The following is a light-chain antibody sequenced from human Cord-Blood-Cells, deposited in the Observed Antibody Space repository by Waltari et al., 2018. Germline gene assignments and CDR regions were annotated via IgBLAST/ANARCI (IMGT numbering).Light chain of an antibody. V-gene: IGLV2-23*01. J-gene: IGLJ2*01. CDR1: SSDVGSYNL. CDR2: EGS. CDR3: CSYAGSSTYVV. Sequence: QSALTQPASVSGSPAQSITLSCTGTSSDVGSYNLVPWYQQHPGKAPKLMIYEGSKRPSGVSKRFSGSKSGNTASLTISGLQAEDEADYYCCSYAGSSTYVVFGGGTKLTVL.